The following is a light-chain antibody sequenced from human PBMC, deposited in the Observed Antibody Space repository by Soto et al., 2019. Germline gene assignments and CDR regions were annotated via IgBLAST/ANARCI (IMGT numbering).Light chain of an antibody. Sequence: EIVLTQSPATLSLSPGERATLSCRASQSVSNYLAWYQQKPGQAPRLLIYDASNRATDIPARFSGSGSGTDFTLTISGLEPEDFAVYYCQQRSNWPPLTFGQGTRLEIK. CDR2: DAS. CDR1: QSVSNY. V-gene: IGKV3-11*01. CDR3: QQRSNWPPLT. J-gene: IGKJ5*01.